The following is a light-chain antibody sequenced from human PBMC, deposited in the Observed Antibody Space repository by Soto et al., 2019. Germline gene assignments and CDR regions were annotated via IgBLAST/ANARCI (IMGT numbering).Light chain of an antibody. CDR3: AAWDDSLSAYV. CDR1: SSNVESNS. J-gene: IGLJ1*01. Sequence: QSVLTQPPSASRAPGQRVVISCSGGSSNVESNSVNWYQHLPGSAPKLLIFSNNQRPSGVPDRLSGSKSGTSASLAIAGLQSDDEADYYCAAWDDSLSAYVFGSGTKLTVL. CDR2: SNN. V-gene: IGLV1-44*01.